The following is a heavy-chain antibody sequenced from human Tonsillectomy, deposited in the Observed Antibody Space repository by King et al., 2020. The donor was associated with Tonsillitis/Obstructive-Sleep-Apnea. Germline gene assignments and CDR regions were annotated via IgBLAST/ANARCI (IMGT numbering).Heavy chain of an antibody. CDR3: ARGGGIAAAGTLYYFDY. J-gene: IGHJ4*02. Sequence: QVQLQESGPGLVKPSGTLSLTCAVSGGSISSSNWWSWVRQPPGKGLEWIGEIYHSGSTNYNPSLKGRVTIPVDKSKNQFSLKLSSVTAADTAVYYCARGGGIAAAGTLYYFDYWGQGTLVTVAA. CDR1: GGSISSSNW. V-gene: IGHV4-4*02. D-gene: IGHD6-13*01. CDR2: IYHSGST.